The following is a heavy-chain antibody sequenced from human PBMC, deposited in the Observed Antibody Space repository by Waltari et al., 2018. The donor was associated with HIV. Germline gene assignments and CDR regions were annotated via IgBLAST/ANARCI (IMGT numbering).Heavy chain of an antibody. V-gene: IGHV4-31*03. CDR1: VGSLSSGNYY. CDR2: IQHSGST. CDR3: ARVSDSYGTVFEY. Sequence: QVQLQESGPGLVKSSQTLSLTCPVSVGSLSSGNYYWNWIRQHPGKGLEWIGYIQHSGSTYYNPSLKSRVSISVNTSKNQFSLNLTSVTAADTAVYYCARVSDSYGTVFEYWGQGTLVSVSS. D-gene: IGHD3-10*01. J-gene: IGHJ4*02.